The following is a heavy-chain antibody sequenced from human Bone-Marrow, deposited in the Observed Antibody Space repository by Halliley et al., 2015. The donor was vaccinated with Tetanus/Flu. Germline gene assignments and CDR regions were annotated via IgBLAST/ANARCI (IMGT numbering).Heavy chain of an antibody. CDR3: ARVSTSAYYFDF. Sequence: TLSLTCIVSGASVSHYYWSWIRQSPGKGLEWIGYIYYGGITNYNPSLKSRVTISIDTSKNQFSLRLSSLTAADTAVYYCARVSTSAYYFDFWGRGTLVVVSS. V-gene: IGHV4-59*02. J-gene: IGHJ4*02. D-gene: IGHD2-2*01. CDR2: IYYGGIT. CDR1: GASVSHYY.